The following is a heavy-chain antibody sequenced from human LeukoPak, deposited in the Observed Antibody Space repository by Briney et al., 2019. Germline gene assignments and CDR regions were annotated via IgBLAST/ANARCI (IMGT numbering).Heavy chain of an antibody. CDR2: INSDGINT. J-gene: IGHJ4*02. V-gene: IGHV3-74*01. CDR3: ARFIAAPYYFDY. CDR1: GFTFDDYA. D-gene: IGHD6-13*01. Sequence: GGSLRLSCAASGFTFDDYAMHWVRQAPGKGLVWVSRINSDGINTSYADSVKGRFTISRDNAKNTLNLQMNSLRAEDTAVYYCARFIAAPYYFDYWGRGTLVTVSS.